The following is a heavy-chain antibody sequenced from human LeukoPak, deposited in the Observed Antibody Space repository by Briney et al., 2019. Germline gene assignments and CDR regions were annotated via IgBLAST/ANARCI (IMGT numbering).Heavy chain of an antibody. V-gene: IGHV4-39*01. Sequence: PSETLSLTCTVSGGSLSSSSYYWGWIRQPPGKGLEWIGSIYYSGSTYYNPSLKSRVTISVDTSKNQSSLKLSSVTAADTAVYYCARQTPPIDYWGQGTLVTVSS. CDR2: IYYSGST. J-gene: IGHJ4*02. CDR3: ARQTPPIDY. CDR1: GGSLSSSSYY.